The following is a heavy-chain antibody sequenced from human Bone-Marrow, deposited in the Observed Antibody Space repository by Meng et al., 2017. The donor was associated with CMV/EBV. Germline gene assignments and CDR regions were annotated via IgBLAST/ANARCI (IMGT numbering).Heavy chain of an antibody. CDR3: ARAEYYYDFWSGYYNYYYGMDV. CDR1: GGTFSSYP. V-gene: IGHV1-69*05. D-gene: IGHD3-3*01. Sequence: SVKVSCKASGGTFSSYPFSWVRQAPGQGLEWMGGIIPVSDTPNYAQKFQGRVTVTTDESTRSAYMELSSLTSEDTAVYYCARAEYYYDFWSGYYNYYYGMDVWGQGTTVTVSS. CDR2: IIPVSDTP. J-gene: IGHJ6*02.